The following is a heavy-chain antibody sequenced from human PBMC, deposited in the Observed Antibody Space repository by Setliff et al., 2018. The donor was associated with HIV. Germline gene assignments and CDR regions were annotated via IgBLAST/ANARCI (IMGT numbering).Heavy chain of an antibody. D-gene: IGHD3-10*01. J-gene: IGHJ6*04. CDR1: GFTFSPYG. CDR3: ARDRLESSWFGDLHYLDI. CDR2: IWYDGSDK. Sequence: LRFSCAASGFTFSPYGMHWVRQAPGKGLEWVAIIWYDGSDKYYADSVKGRFTISRDNSKNTLYLQMNSLRAEDTAVYYCARDRLESSWFGDLHYLDIWGKGTTVTVSS. V-gene: IGHV3-33*01.